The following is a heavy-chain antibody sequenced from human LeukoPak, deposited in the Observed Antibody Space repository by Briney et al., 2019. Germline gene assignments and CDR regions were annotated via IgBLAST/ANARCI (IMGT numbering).Heavy chain of an antibody. D-gene: IGHD6-13*01. CDR1: GFTLSSYW. V-gene: IGHV3-7*01. CDR2: IKYDGSEK. Sequence: GGSLRLSCAASGFTLSSYWMSWVRQAPGKGLEWVANIKYDGSEKDYVDSVKGRFTISRDNAKNSLYLQMNSLRAEDTAVYYCARDIAPAGLFFDYWGQGTLVAVSS. CDR3: ARDIAPAGLFFDY. J-gene: IGHJ4*02.